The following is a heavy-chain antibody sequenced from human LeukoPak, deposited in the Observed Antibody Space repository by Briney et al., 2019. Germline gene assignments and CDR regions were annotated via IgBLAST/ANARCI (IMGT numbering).Heavy chain of an antibody. J-gene: IGHJ4*02. D-gene: IGHD5-18*01. V-gene: IGHV4-39*07. Sequence: SETLSLTCTVSGGSISSSSYYWGWIRQPPGKGLEWIGSIYYSGSTYYNPSLKSRVTISVDTSKNQFSLKLSSVTAADTAVYYCARGPRIQLWLRRPNYFDYWGQGTLVTASS. CDR3: ARGPRIQLWLRRPNYFDY. CDR2: IYYSGST. CDR1: GGSISSSSYY.